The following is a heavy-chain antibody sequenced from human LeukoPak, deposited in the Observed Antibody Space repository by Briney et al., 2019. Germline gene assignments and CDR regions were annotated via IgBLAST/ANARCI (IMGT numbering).Heavy chain of an antibody. CDR1: GGSISSSSYY. J-gene: IGHJ4*02. CDR2: IYYSGST. Sequence: SETLSLTCTVSGGSISSSSYYWGWIRQPPGKGLEWIGSIYYSGSTYYNPSLKSRVTISVDTSKNQFSLKLSSVTAADTTVYYCARLIRSVVTPDYWGQGTLVTVSS. D-gene: IGHD4-23*01. CDR3: ARLIRSVVTPDY. V-gene: IGHV4-39*01.